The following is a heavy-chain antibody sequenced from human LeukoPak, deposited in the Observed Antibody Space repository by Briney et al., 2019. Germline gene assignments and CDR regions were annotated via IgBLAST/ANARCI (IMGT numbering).Heavy chain of an antibody. J-gene: IGHJ4*02. CDR3: ARGPLINSRGRHAHFDF. D-gene: IGHD3-22*01. CDR2: INPNSGGT. Sequence: GASVKVSCKASGYTFTGYYMHWVRQTPGQGLEWMGWINPNSGGTNYAQKLQGRVTMTRDTSITTVYMSLTRLTSADTAVYYCARGPLINSRGRHAHFDFWGQGTLVTVSS. V-gene: IGHV1-2*02. CDR1: GYTFTGYY.